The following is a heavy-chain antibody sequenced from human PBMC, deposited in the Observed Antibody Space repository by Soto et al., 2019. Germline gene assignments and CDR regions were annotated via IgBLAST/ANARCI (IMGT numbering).Heavy chain of an antibody. V-gene: IGHV2-5*02. D-gene: IGHD3-22*01. Sequence: SGPTLVNPTQTLTLTCVFSGFSLSTSGVAVGWFRQPPGKAPEWLGVIYWDDDKRYSPSLKSRLTITKDTSKNQVVLTMTNMDPVDTATYYCAHLDYYDSSGYPKRAFDYWGQGTLVTVSS. CDR3: AHLDYYDSSGYPKRAFDY. CDR1: GFSLSTSGVA. CDR2: IYWDDDK. J-gene: IGHJ4*02.